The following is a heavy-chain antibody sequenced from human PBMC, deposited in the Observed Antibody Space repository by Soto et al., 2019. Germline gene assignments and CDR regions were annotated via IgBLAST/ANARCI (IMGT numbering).Heavy chain of an antibody. D-gene: IGHD5-12*01. CDR2: IYYSGNT. Sequence: SETLSLTCSVSGGSISSDTYYWEWIRQPPGKGLESIGSIYYSGNTYYNPSLKGRVSISVDTSKNQLSLKLSSVTAADTATYFCARLVATNYYYYYYGLDVWGQGTKVTVSS. V-gene: IGHV4-39*01. CDR1: GGSISSDTYY. J-gene: IGHJ6*02. CDR3: ARLVATNYYYYYYGLDV.